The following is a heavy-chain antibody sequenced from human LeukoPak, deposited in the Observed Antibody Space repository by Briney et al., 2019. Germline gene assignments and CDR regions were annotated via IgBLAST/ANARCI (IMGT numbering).Heavy chain of an antibody. D-gene: IGHD6-19*01. CDR3: AKGRGWLIDY. V-gene: IGHV3-21*01. J-gene: IGHJ4*02. Sequence: GGSLRLSCAASGFTFSSYSMHWVRQAPGKGLEWVSSITSSSSYMYYADSVKGRFTISRDNAKNSVYLQMNSLRAEDTAVYFCAKGRGWLIDYWGQGTVVTVSS. CDR2: ITSSSSYM. CDR1: GFTFSSYS.